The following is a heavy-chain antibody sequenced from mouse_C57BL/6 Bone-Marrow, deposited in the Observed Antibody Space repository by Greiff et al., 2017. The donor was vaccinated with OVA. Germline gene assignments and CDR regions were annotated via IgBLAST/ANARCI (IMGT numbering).Heavy chain of an antibody. CDR3: ARDVVYCDY. Sequence: EVQLVESEGGLVQPGSSMKLSCTASGFTFSDYYMAWVRQVPEKGLEWVANINYDGSSTYYLDSLKSRFIISRDNAKNILYLQMSRLKSEDTATYYCARDVVYCDYWGQGTTLTVSS. V-gene: IGHV5-16*01. J-gene: IGHJ2*01. D-gene: IGHD1-1*02. CDR1: GFTFSDYY. CDR2: INYDGSST.